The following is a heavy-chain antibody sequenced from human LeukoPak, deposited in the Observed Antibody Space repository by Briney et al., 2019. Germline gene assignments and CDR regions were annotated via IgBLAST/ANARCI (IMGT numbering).Heavy chain of an antibody. CDR3: ARTSSGGYNWFDP. V-gene: IGHV4-61*02. CDR2: IYTSGST. D-gene: IGHD6-19*01. Sequence: SETLSLTCTVSGGSISSGSYYWSWIRQPAGKVLEWIGRIYTSGSTNYNPSLKSRVTISVDTSKNQFSLKLSSVTAADTAVYYCARTSSGGYNWFDPWGQGTLATVSS. CDR1: GGSISSGSYY. J-gene: IGHJ5*02.